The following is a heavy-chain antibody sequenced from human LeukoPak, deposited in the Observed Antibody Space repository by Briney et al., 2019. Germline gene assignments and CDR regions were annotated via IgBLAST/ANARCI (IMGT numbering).Heavy chain of an antibody. V-gene: IGHV4-59*01. D-gene: IGHD6-13*01. CDR3: ARDSSSSWYEVSWFDP. Sequence: PSETLSLTCTVSGGSISSYYWSWIRQPPGKGLEWIGYIYYSGSTNYNPSLKSRVTISVDTSKNQFSLKLSSVTAADTAVYYCARDSSSSWYEVSWFDPWGQGTLVTVSS. CDR1: GGSISSYY. CDR2: IYYSGST. J-gene: IGHJ5*02.